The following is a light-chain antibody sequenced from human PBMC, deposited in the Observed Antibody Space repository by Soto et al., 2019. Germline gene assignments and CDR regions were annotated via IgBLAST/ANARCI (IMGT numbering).Light chain of an antibody. CDR1: QGVRSN. Sequence: EIVITQSPATLSDSPGERAPLSLRGSQGVRSNLAWYQQKPGQAPRLLIYGASTRATGVPARFSGSGSGTEFTLTISSLQSGDFAVYYCQQYNNWPPTFGQGTKGDIK. V-gene: IGKV3-15*01. J-gene: IGKJ1*01. CDR3: QQYNNWPPT. CDR2: GAS.